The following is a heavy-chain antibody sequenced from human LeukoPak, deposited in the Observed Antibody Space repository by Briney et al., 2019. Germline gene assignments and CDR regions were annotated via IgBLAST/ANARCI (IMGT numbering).Heavy chain of an antibody. CDR1: GFTFSSYA. V-gene: IGHV3-23*01. Sequence: GSLRLSCAASGFTFSSYAMSWVRQAPGKGLEWVSAISGSGGSTYYADSVKGRFTISRDNSKNTLYLQMNSLRAEDTAVYYCAKRAYSGYDAHLWFDPWGQGTLVTVSS. CDR2: ISGSGGST. D-gene: IGHD5-12*01. J-gene: IGHJ5*02. CDR3: AKRAYSGYDAHLWFDP.